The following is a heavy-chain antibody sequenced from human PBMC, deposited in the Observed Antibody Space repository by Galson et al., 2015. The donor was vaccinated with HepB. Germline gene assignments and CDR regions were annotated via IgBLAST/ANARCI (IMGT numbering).Heavy chain of an antibody. CDR1: GFIFSSYS. J-gene: IGHJ4*02. V-gene: IGHV3-48*02. Sequence: SLRLSCAASGFIFSSYSMNWVRQAPGKGLEWVSYISSSSSSTIYYADSVKGRFIISRDNAKNSLYLRMNSLKDEDTAVYYCARDYGFGELDYWGQGTLVTVSS. D-gene: IGHD3-10*01. CDR2: ISSSSSSTI. CDR3: ARDYGFGELDY.